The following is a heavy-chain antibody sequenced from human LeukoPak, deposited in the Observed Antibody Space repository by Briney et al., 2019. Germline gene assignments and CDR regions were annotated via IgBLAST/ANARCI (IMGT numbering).Heavy chain of an antibody. CDR3: ARGRGWELLDY. V-gene: IGHV4-4*09. D-gene: IGHD1-26*01. CDR2: IHTSGST. Sequence: SETLSLTCTVSGDSSSIYYWSWFRQPPGKGLEWLGYIHTSGSTTYSPSLRGRVAISLDTSKNQFSLKLSSVTAADTAVYYCARGRGWELLDYWGQGTLVTVSS. J-gene: IGHJ4*02. CDR1: GDSSSIYY.